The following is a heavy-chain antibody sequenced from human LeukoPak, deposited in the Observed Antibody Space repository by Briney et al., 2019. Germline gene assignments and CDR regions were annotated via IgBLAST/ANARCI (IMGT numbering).Heavy chain of an antibody. CDR2: ISAYNGNT. Sequence: ASVKVSCKASGYTFTSYGISWVRQAPGQGLEWMGWISAYNGNTNYAQKLQGRVTMTTDTSTSTAYMELRSLRSDDTAVYYCARVTSGEVGYYYYYYMDVWGKGTTVTVSS. D-gene: IGHD2-2*01. CDR3: ARVTSGEVGYYYYYYMDV. J-gene: IGHJ6*03. CDR1: GYTFTSYG. V-gene: IGHV1-18*01.